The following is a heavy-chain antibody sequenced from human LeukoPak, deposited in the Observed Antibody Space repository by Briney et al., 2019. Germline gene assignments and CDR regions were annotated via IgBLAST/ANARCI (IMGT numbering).Heavy chain of an antibody. Sequence: GGSLRLSRAASGFNCGTHWMTWVRQAPGKGLECVATIRRDGSEKYYVDSVKGRFTISRDNAKNLLYLQMDSLRAEDTAVYYCGTGWAVDFWGQGTLVTVSS. CDR1: GFNCGTHW. CDR2: IRRDGSEK. CDR3: GTGWAVDF. V-gene: IGHV3-7*01. D-gene: IGHD5-24*01. J-gene: IGHJ4*02.